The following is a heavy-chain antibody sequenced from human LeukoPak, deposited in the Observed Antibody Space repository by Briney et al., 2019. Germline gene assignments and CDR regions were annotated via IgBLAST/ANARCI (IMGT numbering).Heavy chain of an antibody. J-gene: IGHJ3*02. Sequence: SETLSLTCTVSGGSIMSYYWSWIRQPPGKGLEWIGYVYHSGSTNYNPSLQSRVTISVDTSKNQVSLKLNSVTTADTAVYYCARVRGAPHLAFDIWGQGTMVTVSS. D-gene: IGHD3-10*01. V-gene: IGHV4-59*01. CDR3: ARVRGAPHLAFDI. CDR2: VYHSGST. CDR1: GGSIMSYY.